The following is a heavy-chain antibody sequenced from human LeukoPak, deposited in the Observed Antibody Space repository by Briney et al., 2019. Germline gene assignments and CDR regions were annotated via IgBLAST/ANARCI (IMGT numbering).Heavy chain of an antibody. CDR1: AGSISSYY. Sequence: PSQTLSLTCTVSAGSISSYYWSWIRQPPGKALEWIGYISYSGRTNYSPSLKSRVTISVDTSKNQFSLKLSSVTAADTAVYYCARGGTTVTPGLLWFDPWGQGTLVTVSS. CDR3: ARGGTTVTPGLLWFDP. CDR2: ISYSGRT. D-gene: IGHD4-17*01. V-gene: IGHV4-59*01. J-gene: IGHJ5*02.